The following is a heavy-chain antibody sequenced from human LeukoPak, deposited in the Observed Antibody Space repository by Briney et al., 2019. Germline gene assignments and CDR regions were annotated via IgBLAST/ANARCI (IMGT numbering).Heavy chain of an antibody. CDR2: IKSDGSET. CDR3: ARGYGGLYK. Sequence: TGGSLRLSCAASGFTFSSSWMSWVRQAPGKGLEWVANIKSDGSETNYVASVKGRFIVSRDNAKKSLYLQMNSLRAEDTAVYYCARGYGGLYKWGQGSLVTVSS. CDR1: GFTFSSSW. D-gene: IGHD4/OR15-4a*01. V-gene: IGHV3-7*01. J-gene: IGHJ4*02.